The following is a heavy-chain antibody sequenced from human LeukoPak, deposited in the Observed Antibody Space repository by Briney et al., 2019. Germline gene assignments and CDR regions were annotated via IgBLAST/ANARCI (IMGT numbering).Heavy chain of an antibody. J-gene: IGHJ4*02. V-gene: IGHV3-23*01. CDR2: ISGSGGST. D-gene: IGHD2-15*01. CDR1: GFTFSTYA. CDR3: AKTQAASGSTGFDY. Sequence: GGSLRHSCAASGFTFSTYAMTWVRQAPGKGLEWVSLISGSGGSTYYADSVKGRFTISRDNSKNTLYVEMNSLRAEDTAVYYCAKTQAASGSTGFDYWGQGTLLTVSS.